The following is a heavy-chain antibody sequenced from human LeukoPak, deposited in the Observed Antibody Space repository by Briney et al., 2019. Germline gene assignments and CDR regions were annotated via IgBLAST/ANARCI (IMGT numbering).Heavy chain of an antibody. CDR2: ISGSGDST. Sequence: GGSLRLSCAASEFTFSSFAMTWVRQAPGKGLEWVSSISGSGDSTYYADSVKGRFTISRDNSKDTLFLQMSSLTAEDTAVYYCAKAYSGSSPRADYWGQGTLVTVSS. CDR3: AKAYSGSSPRADY. D-gene: IGHD1-26*01. CDR1: EFTFSSFA. J-gene: IGHJ4*02. V-gene: IGHV3-23*01.